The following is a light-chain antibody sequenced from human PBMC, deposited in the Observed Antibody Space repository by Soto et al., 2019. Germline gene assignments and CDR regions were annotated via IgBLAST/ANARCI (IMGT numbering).Light chain of an antibody. CDR1: RGVGTTY. V-gene: IGKV3-20*01. J-gene: IGKJ5*01. Sequence: EIVLTQSPGTLSLSPGERATLSCRASRGVGTTYLAWYQQKPGLAPRLLIYATSSRATGIPDRFSGGGSGTDFTLTISRLEPEDFAVYYCQQYGTSPRSITFGQGTRL. CDR3: QQYGTSPRSIT. CDR2: ATS.